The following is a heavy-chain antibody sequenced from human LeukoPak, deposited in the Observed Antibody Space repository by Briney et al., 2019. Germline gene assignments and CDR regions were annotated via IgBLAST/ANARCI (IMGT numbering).Heavy chain of an antibody. Sequence: TGGSLRLSCAASGFTFSSYAMSWVRQAPGKGLEWVSAISGSGGSTYYADSVEGRFTISRDNSKNTLYLQMNSLRAEDTAVYYCAKGVYGDYASRWGQGTLVTVSS. D-gene: IGHD4-17*01. CDR3: AKGVYGDYASR. CDR1: GFTFSSYA. J-gene: IGHJ4*02. V-gene: IGHV3-23*01. CDR2: ISGSGGST.